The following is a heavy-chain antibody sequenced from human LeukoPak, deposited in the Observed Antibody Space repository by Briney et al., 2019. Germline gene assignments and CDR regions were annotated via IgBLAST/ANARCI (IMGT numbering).Heavy chain of an antibody. CDR3: ARLIGRTNENWFDP. D-gene: IGHD1/OR15-1a*01. CDR2: IYPHDSAT. CDR1: GYNFISNW. Sequence: GESLKISCQGSGYNFISNWIGWVRQTPGKGLEFLGIIYPHDSATIYSPSFQGQVTVSADKSITTAYLQWSSLKASDTAMYYCARLIGRTNENWFDPWGQGTLVTVSS. V-gene: IGHV5-51*01. J-gene: IGHJ5*02.